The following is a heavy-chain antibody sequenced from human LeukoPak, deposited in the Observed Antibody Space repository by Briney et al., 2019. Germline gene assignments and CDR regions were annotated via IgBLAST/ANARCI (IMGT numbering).Heavy chain of an antibody. CDR1: GFPFSSYW. V-gene: IGHV3-74*03. CDR3: SRSQFDY. CDR2: ISGDGTIK. J-gene: IGHJ4*02. Sequence: GGPLSLSCEPPGFPFSSYWMLWVRQAPGKGLVWVSRISGDGTIKTYADFVRGRFTISRDNTKNILYLQMNSLKVEDTATYFCSRSQFDYWGQGVLVTVSP.